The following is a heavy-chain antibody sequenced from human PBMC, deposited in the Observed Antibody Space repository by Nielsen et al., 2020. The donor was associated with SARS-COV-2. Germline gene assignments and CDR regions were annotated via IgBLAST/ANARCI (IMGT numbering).Heavy chain of an antibody. CDR1: GFDFSRHS. D-gene: IGHD3-10*01. CDR2: ISGSGGST. Sequence: GESLKISCIGSGFDFSRHSMAWVRQAPGKGLEWVSAISGSGGSTYYADSVKGRFTISRDNSKNTLYLQMNSLRAEDTAVYYCANGVRAVYYYYGMDVWGQGTTVTVSS. V-gene: IGHV3-23*01. CDR3: ANGVRAVYYYYGMDV. J-gene: IGHJ6*02.